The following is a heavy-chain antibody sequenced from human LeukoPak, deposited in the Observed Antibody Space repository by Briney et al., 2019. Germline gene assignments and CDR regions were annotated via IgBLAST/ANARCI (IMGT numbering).Heavy chain of an antibody. CDR1: GFTFSSSW. J-gene: IGHJ4*02. D-gene: IGHD3-22*01. Sequence: GGSLRLSCAASGFTFSSSWMTWVRQAPGKGLEWVSAIGGSGGSTYYADSVKGRFTISRDNPKKTLYLQMDSLRAEDTAVYYCAKDHYYDSSNYYYGRPNLFDYWGQGTLLTVSS. V-gene: IGHV3-23*01. CDR3: AKDHYYDSSNYYYGRPNLFDY. CDR2: IGGSGGST.